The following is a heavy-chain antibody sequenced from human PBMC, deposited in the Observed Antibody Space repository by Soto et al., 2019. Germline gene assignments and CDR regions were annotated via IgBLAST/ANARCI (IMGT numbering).Heavy chain of an antibody. CDR1: GGTFSSYA. Sequence: GASVKVSCKASGGTFSSYAISWVRQAPGQGLEWMGWISPIFGTTNYAQKLQGRATMTADESTSTAYMELRSLRSDDTAVYYCARDFHVADPSSGYWGQGTLVTVSS. V-gene: IGHV1-69*13. CDR3: ARDFHVADPSSGY. J-gene: IGHJ4*02. CDR2: ISPIFGTT. D-gene: IGHD2-15*01.